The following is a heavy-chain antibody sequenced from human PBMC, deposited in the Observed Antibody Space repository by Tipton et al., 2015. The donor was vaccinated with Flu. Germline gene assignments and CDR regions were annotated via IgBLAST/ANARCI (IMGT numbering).Heavy chain of an antibody. J-gene: IGHJ4*02. CDR2: ISSGSGYI. CDR1: GFNLRTYD. D-gene: IGHD3-10*01. V-gene: IGHV3-21*01. Sequence: SLRLSCEATGFNLRTYDMGWVRQAPGKGLEWVSSISSGSGYIYYTDSVKGRFTIFRDNANNSVFLQMNSLRAEDSAVYYCAGIRGGSYSFDSWGQGTLVSVSS. CDR3: AGIRGGSYSFDS.